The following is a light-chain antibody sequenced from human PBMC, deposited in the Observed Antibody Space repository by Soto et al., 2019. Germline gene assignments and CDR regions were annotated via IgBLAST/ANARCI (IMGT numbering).Light chain of an antibody. CDR3: QQRSNWPPIT. CDR1: QSVGNN. CDR2: GAS. J-gene: IGKJ5*01. Sequence: EIVLTQSPATLSLSPGERATLSCRASQSVGNNVAWYQQKPGQAPRLLIHGASTRATGIPARFSGSGSGTEFTLTISSLEPEDFAVYYCQQRSNWPPITFGQGTRLEIK. V-gene: IGKV3-11*01.